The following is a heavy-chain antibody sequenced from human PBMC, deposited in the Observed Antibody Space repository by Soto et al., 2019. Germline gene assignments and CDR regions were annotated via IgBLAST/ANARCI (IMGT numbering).Heavy chain of an antibody. J-gene: IGHJ4*02. CDR1: GYTFTSYY. CDR2: INPSGGST. Sequence: XSVKGSCKASGYTFTSYYMHWGRQAPGQGLEWMGIINPSGGSTSYAQKFQGRVTMTRDTSTSTVYMELSSLRSEDTAVYYCARGDTMVRGVINYWGQGTLVTVSS. CDR3: ARGDTMVRGVINY. V-gene: IGHV1-46*01. D-gene: IGHD3-10*01.